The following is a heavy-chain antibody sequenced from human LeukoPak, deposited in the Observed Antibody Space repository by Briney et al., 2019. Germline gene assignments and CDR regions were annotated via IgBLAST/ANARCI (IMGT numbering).Heavy chain of an antibody. CDR2: INWNGGST. CDR3: ARVKGDYAGWRAFDI. Sequence: GGSLRLSCAASGFTFDDYGMSWVRQAPGKGLEWVSGINWNGGSTGCADSVKGRFTISRDNAKNSLYLQMNSLRAEDTALYYCARVKGDYAGWRAFDIWGQGTMVTVSS. CDR1: GFTFDDYG. J-gene: IGHJ3*02. V-gene: IGHV3-20*04. D-gene: IGHD4-23*01.